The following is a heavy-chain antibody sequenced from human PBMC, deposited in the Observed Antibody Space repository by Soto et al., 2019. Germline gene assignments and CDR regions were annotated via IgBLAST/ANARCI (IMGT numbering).Heavy chain of an antibody. CDR2: TLYSGRT. J-gene: IGHJ5*02. D-gene: IGHD3-10*01. Sequence: QVQLQESGPGLVKPSGTPSLTCAVSGASISSGWWTWVRQPPGKGLEWIGETLYSGRTNYNSSLNSRVTISIDKSKKQFSLNLSSVTAADTAVYYCSSRVTDAPTWGQGTLVTVSS. CDR3: SSRVTDAPT. CDR1: GASISSGW. V-gene: IGHV4-4*02.